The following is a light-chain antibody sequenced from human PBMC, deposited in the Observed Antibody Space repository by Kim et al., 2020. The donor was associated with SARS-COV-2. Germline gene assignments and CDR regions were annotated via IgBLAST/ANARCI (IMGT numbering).Light chain of an antibody. V-gene: IGKV1-5*01. CDR1: QSISSW. J-gene: IGKJ2*01. CDR2: DAS. Sequence: DIQMTQSPSTLSASVGDRGTITCRASQSISSWLAWYQQKPGKAPKLLIYDASSLESGVPSRFSGSGSGTEFTLTISSLQPDDFATYYCQQYNSYSYTFGQGTKLEI. CDR3: QQYNSYSYT.